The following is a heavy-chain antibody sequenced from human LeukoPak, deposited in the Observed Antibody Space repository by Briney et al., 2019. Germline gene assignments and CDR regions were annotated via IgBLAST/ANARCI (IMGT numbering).Heavy chain of an antibody. Sequence: SETLSLTCTVSGGSISSYYWSWIRQPAGKGLEWIGRIYTSGSTNYNPSLKSRVTMSVDTSKNQFSLKLSSVTAADTAVYYCARDMSSGWYNWVDPWGQGTLVTVSS. CDR1: GGSISSYY. V-gene: IGHV4-4*07. CDR3: ARDMSSGWYNWVDP. CDR2: IYTSGST. D-gene: IGHD6-19*01. J-gene: IGHJ5*02.